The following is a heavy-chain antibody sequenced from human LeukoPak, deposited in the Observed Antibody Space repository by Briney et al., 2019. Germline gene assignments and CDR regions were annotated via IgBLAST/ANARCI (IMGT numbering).Heavy chain of an antibody. V-gene: IGHV4-39*01. CDR3: ARHWRTRFDY. CDR1: GGSISSSSYY. CDR2: IYYSGST. J-gene: IGHJ4*02. Sequence: PSETLSLTCTVSGGSISSSSYYWGWIRQPPGKGLEWLGSIYYSGSTYYNPSLKSRVTISVDTSKNQFSLKLSSVTAADTAVYYCARHWRTRFDYWGQGTLVTVSS.